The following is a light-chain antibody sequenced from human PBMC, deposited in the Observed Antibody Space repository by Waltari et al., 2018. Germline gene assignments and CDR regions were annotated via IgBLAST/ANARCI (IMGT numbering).Light chain of an antibody. Sequence: QSILQGKNNNYLGWYQQKPGQPPKLLIYLASARESGVPDRFSGSGSGTHFTLTISSLQAEDVAVYYCQQYCNAPRTFGQGTKVEIK. CDR2: LAS. CDR1: QSILQGKNNNY. J-gene: IGKJ1*01. CDR3: QQYCNAPRT. V-gene: IGKV4-1*01.